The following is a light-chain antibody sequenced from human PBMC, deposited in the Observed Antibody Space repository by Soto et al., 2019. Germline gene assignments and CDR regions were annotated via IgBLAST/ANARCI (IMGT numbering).Light chain of an antibody. Sequence: EIVMTQSPGTLSVSPGERATLSFSASQSVRNSLAWYQQKPGQAPRLLIYGASTRATGIPTRFSGSGSGTEFTLTISTLQSEDFAVYYCQQYNMWPPITFGQGTRLEIK. CDR1: QSVRNS. CDR2: GAS. V-gene: IGKV3-15*01. J-gene: IGKJ5*01. CDR3: QQYNMWPPIT.